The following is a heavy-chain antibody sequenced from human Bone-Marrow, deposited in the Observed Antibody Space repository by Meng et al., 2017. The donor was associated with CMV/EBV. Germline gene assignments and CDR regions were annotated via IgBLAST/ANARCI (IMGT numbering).Heavy chain of an antibody. CDR3: AKDHCGGDCYNSGWFDP. V-gene: IGHV3-33*06. CDR2: IWYDGSNT. D-gene: IGHD2-21*01. Sequence: GGSLRLSCAASGFTFSTYGMHWVRQTPGKGLEWLTVIWYDGSNTYYADSVKGRFIISRDNSRNTLYLQMNSLRVEDTAVYYCAKDHCGGDCYNSGWFDPWGQGTRVTVSS. CDR1: GFTFSTYG. J-gene: IGHJ5*02.